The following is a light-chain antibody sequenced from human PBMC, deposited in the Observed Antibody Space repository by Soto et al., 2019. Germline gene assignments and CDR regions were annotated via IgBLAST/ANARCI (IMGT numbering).Light chain of an antibody. Sequence: QSALTQPASVSGSPGQSITISCTGTSSDVGGYNYVSWYQHHPGKAPKLIISGVSNRPSGVSNRFSCSKYNNTASLTISGLQADDEADHYRISYTATRPDVFVTGTKV. CDR3: ISYTATRPDV. CDR1: SSDVGGYNY. CDR2: GVS. V-gene: IGLV2-14*01. J-gene: IGLJ1*01.